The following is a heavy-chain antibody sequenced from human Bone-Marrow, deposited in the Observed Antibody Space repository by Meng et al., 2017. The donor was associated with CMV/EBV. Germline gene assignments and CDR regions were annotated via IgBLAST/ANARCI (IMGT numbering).Heavy chain of an antibody. J-gene: IGHJ4*02. CDR1: GYTFTAHY. V-gene: IGHV1-2*02. D-gene: IGHD6-13*01. CDR2: IHPHRGDT. CDR3: ARANFASSWYFEF. Sequence: ASVKVSCKASGYTFTAHYFHWVRQAPGQGLEWMGWIHPHRGDTNYAQQFQGRVTLTRDTSINTGYMELTRLTSDDTAVYYCARANFASSWYFEFWGQGTLVTVSS.